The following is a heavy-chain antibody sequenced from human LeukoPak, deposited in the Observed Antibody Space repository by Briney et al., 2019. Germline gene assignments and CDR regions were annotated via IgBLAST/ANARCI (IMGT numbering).Heavy chain of an antibody. Sequence: ASVKVSCKASGYTFKNYDINWVRQATGQGLGWMGWMNPNSGNTGFAQKFQDRVSMTRDNSINTAYMELTSLRSGDTAVYYCARATPGGLHGYSFDYWGQGTVVTVYS. CDR1: GYTFKNYD. J-gene: IGHJ4*02. CDR2: MNPNSGNT. D-gene: IGHD5-24*01. V-gene: IGHV1-8*02. CDR3: ARATPGGLHGYSFDY.